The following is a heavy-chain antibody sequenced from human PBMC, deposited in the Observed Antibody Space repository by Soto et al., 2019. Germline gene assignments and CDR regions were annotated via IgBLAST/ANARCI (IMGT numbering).Heavy chain of an antibody. J-gene: IGHJ4*02. V-gene: IGHV3-23*01. CDR3: AKDFSGWYEIDY. CDR1: GFTFSSYA. CDR2: ISGSGGST. D-gene: IGHD6-19*01. Sequence: GSLRLSCAASGFTFSSYAMSWVRQAPGKGLEWVSAISGSGGSTYYADSVKGRFTISRDNSKNTLYLQMNSLRAEGTAVYYCAKDFSGWYEIDYWGQGTLVTVSS.